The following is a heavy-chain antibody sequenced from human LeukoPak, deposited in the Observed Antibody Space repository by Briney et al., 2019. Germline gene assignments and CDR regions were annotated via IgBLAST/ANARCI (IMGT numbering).Heavy chain of an antibody. CDR1: GGPISSYY. CDR3: ARHGSGSYGVDY. CDR2: IYYSGST. Sequence: SETLSLTCTVSGGPISSYYWSWIRQPPGKGLEWIGYIYYSGSTNYNPSLKSRVTISVDTSKNRFSLKLSSVTAADTAVYYCARHGSGSYGVDYWGQGTLVTVSS. J-gene: IGHJ4*02. D-gene: IGHD1-26*01. V-gene: IGHV4-59*08.